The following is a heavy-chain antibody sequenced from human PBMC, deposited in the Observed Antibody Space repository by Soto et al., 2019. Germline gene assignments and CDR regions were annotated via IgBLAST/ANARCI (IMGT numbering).Heavy chain of an antibody. J-gene: IGHJ6*03. CDR3: ARLKTLEYCSGGSCYSEYYYYYMAV. D-gene: IGHD2-15*01. V-gene: IGHV5-51*01. Sequence: GESLKISCKGSGYSFTSYWIGWVRQMPGKGLEWMGIIYPGDSDTRYSPSFQGQVTISADKSISTAYLQWSSLKASDTAMYYCARLKTLEYCSGGSCYSEYYYYYMAVWGKGSTVTVSS. CDR1: GYSFTSYW. CDR2: IYPGDSDT.